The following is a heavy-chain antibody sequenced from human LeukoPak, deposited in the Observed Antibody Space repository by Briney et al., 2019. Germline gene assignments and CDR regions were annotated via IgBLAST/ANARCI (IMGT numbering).Heavy chain of an antibody. J-gene: IGHJ2*01. D-gene: IGHD1-14*01. CDR1: GASLRGSY. CDR3: ARGGNGWYFDL. CDR2: IDHSGGT. Sequence: SETLSLTCAVQGASLRGSYWSWIRKPPGKGLQWIGQIDHSGGTHSIPSLKSRVTISLDTSQSQVSLKVNSVTAADTAVYFCARGGNGWYFDLWGRGTLVTVSS. V-gene: IGHV4-34*01.